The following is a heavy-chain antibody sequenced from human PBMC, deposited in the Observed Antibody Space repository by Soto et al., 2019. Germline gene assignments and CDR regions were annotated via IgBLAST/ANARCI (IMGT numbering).Heavy chain of an antibody. CDR2: IIPIFGTA. Sequence: QVQLVQSGAEVKKPGSSVKVSCKASGGTFSSYAISWVRQAPGQGLEWMGGIIPIFGTANYAQKFQGRVTITADESMSTAYMELSSLRSEDTAVYYCARDFAYCGGDCYSHFHYWGQGTLVTVSS. V-gene: IGHV1-69*12. J-gene: IGHJ4*02. CDR3: ARDFAYCGGDCYSHFHY. D-gene: IGHD2-21*02. CDR1: GGTFSSYA.